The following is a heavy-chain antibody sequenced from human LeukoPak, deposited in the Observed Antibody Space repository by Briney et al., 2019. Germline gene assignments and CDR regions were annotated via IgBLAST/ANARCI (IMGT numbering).Heavy chain of an antibody. Sequence: GGSLRLSCAAAGFTFSNYAMTWVRQAPGKGLEWVSSISGSGGSTYYADSVKGRFTISRDNSKNTLYLQMYSLRAEDTAVYYCALHCSSTSCLVRYFDYWGQGTLVTVSS. CDR1: GFTFSNYA. CDR2: ISGSGGST. D-gene: IGHD2-2*01. V-gene: IGHV3-23*01. J-gene: IGHJ4*02. CDR3: ALHCSSTSCLVRYFDY.